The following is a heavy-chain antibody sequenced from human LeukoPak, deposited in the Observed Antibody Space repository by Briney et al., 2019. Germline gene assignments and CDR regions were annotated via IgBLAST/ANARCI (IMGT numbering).Heavy chain of an antibody. CDR2: IIPIFGTA. J-gene: IGHJ4*02. D-gene: IGHD6-25*01. Sequence: SVKVSCKASGGTFSSYAISWVRQAPGPGLEWMGGIIPIFGTANYAQKFQGRVTITADESTSTAYMELSSLRSEDPPVYYCARGAATRLDYWGQGTLVTVSS. CDR3: ARGAATRLDY. CDR1: GGTFSSYA. V-gene: IGHV1-69*13.